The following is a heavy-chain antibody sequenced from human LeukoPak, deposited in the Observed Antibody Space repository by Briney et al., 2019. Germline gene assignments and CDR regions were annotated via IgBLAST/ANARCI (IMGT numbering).Heavy chain of an antibody. CDR2: ISYDGSSK. CDR3: ARGYYYDSSGYYNDFDY. Sequence: GGSLRLSCAASGFTFSSYAMHWVRQAPGKGLEWVAAISYDGSSKYYADSVKGRFTISRDNSKNTLYLQMNSLRAEDTAVYYCARGYYYDSSGYYNDFDYWGQGTLVTVSS. V-gene: IGHV3-30-3*01. J-gene: IGHJ4*02. D-gene: IGHD3-22*01. CDR1: GFTFSSYA.